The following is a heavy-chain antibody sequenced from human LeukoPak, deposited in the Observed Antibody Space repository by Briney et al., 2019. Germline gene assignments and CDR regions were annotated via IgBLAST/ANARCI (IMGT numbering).Heavy chain of an antibody. CDR1: GFTFSTFW. J-gene: IGHJ4*02. D-gene: IGHD5-18*01. Sequence: PGGSLTLSCAASGFTFSTFWMTWVRQAPGNGLEWVANMKQDGSEKNYVDSVKGRFTISRDNDKNSLYLQMNSLRAEDTAVYYCARSARYSEYTNMDYWGQGTLVTVSS. V-gene: IGHV3-7*01. CDR3: ARSARYSEYTNMDY. CDR2: MKQDGSEK.